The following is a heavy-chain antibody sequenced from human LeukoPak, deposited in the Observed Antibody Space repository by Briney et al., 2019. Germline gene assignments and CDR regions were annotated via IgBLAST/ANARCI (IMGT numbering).Heavy chain of an antibody. V-gene: IGHV4-38-2*01. D-gene: IGHD1-26*01. J-gene: IGHJ4*02. CDR3: ARVLAGYSGYVDY. CDR2: IYHSGST. Sequence: SETLSLTCAVSGYAISSGYYWGWIRQPPGKGLEWIGSIYHSGSTYYNPSLKSRVTISVDTSKNQFSLKLSSVTAADTAVYYCARVLAGYSGYVDYWGQGTLVTVSS. CDR1: GYAISSGYY.